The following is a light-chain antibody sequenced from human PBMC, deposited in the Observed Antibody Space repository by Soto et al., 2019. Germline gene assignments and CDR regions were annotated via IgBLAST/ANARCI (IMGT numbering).Light chain of an antibody. CDR2: DSS. V-gene: IGKV3-11*01. CDR1: QSVGSY. Sequence: ETVLTQFPATLSLSPGERATLFCRASQSVGSYLTWYQQKPGQAPRLLMYDSSNRATGIPARFSGSGSGTDFTLTISSLEPEDFAVYYCQQRISWPPYTFGVGTKLEIK. J-gene: IGKJ2*01. CDR3: QQRISWPPYT.